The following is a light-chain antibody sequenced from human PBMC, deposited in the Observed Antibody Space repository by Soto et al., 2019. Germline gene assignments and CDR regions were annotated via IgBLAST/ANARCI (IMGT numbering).Light chain of an antibody. CDR3: QQYNNWPPGT. Sequence: EIVMTQSPATLSVPPGERATLSCRATQSVSSNLAWYQQKPGQAPRLLIHGASTRATGIPARFSGSGSGTEFTLTISSLQSEDFAVYYCQQYNNWPPGTFGQGTKVEIK. CDR1: QSVSSN. V-gene: IGKV3-15*01. J-gene: IGKJ1*01. CDR2: GAS.